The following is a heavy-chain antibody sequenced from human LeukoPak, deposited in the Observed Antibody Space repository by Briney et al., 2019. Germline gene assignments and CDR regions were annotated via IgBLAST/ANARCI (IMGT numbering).Heavy chain of an antibody. V-gene: IGHV4-59*08. CDR2: IYYSGST. CDR1: GGSISSYY. CDR3: ARGSVVYWAFDI. J-gene: IGHJ3*02. Sequence: PSETLSLTCTVSGGSISSYYWSWIRQPPGKGLEWIGYIYYSGSTNYNPSLKSRVTISVDTSKNQFSLKLSSVTAADTAVYYCARGSVVYWAFDIWAQGTMVTVFS. D-gene: IGHD2-15*01.